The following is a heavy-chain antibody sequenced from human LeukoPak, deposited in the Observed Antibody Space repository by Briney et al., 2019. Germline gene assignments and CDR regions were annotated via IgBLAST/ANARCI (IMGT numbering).Heavy chain of an antibody. Sequence: ASVKVSCKASGYTFTSYDINWVRQATGQGLEWMGWMNPNSGNTGYAQKFQGRVTMTRNTSISTAYMELSSLRSEDTAVYYCARGGVYYYDSSGYYIDYWGQGTLVTVSS. D-gene: IGHD3-22*01. CDR2: MNPNSGNT. CDR3: ARGGVYYYDSSGYYIDY. J-gene: IGHJ4*02. CDR1: GYTFTSYD. V-gene: IGHV1-8*01.